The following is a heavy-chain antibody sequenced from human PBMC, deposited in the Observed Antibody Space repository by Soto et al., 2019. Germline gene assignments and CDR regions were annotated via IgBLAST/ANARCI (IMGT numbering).Heavy chain of an antibody. J-gene: IGHJ5*02. D-gene: IGHD2-8*01. V-gene: IGHV3-48*02. CDR2: ITGSSGTR. Sequence: VGSLRLSCAASGFTFSTYSMNWVRQAPGKGLEWVSYITGSSGTRYYADSVKGRFTISRDNARNSLYLQMNSLRDEDTAVYYCARDNGMAGSFDPWGQGTLVTVSS. CDR3: ARDNGMAGSFDP. CDR1: GFTFSTYS.